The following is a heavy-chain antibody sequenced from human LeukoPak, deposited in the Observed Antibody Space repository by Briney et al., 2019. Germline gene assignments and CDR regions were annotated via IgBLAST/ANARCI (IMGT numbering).Heavy chain of an antibody. CDR1: GYTFTNYG. CDR2: ISAYNGNI. V-gene: IGHV1-18*01. CDR3: GRSFGNYYGSGTPPLYFDY. Sequence: ASVKVSCKASGYTFTNYGISWLRQAPGQGLEWMGWISAYNGNIRYAQKLQGRVTMTTDTSTSTDYMELRSLRSADTAVYYCGRSFGNYYGSGTPPLYFDYWGQGTLVTVSS. D-gene: IGHD3-10*01. J-gene: IGHJ4*02.